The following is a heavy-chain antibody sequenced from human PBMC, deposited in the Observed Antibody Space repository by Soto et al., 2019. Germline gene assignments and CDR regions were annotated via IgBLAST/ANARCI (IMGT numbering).Heavy chain of an antibody. CDR2: IHYRGDT. V-gene: IGHV4-39*01. J-gene: IGHJ5*02. Sequence: SETLSLTCTVSGASISTNHHNWAWVRQPPGKGLEWMGNIHYRGDTYFNPSLGSRLSMSVDTSKNQFSLKLTSVTAAHTAVYYCARLPTGYPNWFDPWGQGTLVTVSS. CDR1: GASISTNHHN. D-gene: IGHD3-9*01. CDR3: ARLPTGYPNWFDP.